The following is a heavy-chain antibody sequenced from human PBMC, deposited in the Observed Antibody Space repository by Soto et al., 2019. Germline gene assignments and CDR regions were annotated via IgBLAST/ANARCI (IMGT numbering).Heavy chain of an antibody. Sequence: GASVKVSGKASGCTFSSYAISCVRQAPGQVLEWMGGIIPIFGTANYAQKFQGRVTITADESTSTAYMELSSLRSEDTAVYYCARTGSSYYGMDVWGQGTTVTVSS. J-gene: IGHJ6*02. D-gene: IGHD2-2*01. CDR3: ARTGSSYYGMDV. V-gene: IGHV1-69*13. CDR2: IIPIFGTA. CDR1: GCTFSSYA.